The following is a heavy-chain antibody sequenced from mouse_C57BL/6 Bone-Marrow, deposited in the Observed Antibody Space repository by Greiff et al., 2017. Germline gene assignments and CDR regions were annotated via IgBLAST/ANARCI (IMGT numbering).Heavy chain of an antibody. Sequence: EVKLVESGGGLVKPGGSLKLSCAASGFTFSSYTMSWVRQTPEKRLQWVASISGGGGTTYYPDSVKGRFTISRDNDKNILYLQMSSLRSEDTALYYWSRQVTTVLATKYFDVWGTGTTVTVSS. CDR2: ISGGGGTT. CDR3: SRQVTTVLATKYFDV. CDR1: GFTFSSYT. D-gene: IGHD1-1*01. J-gene: IGHJ1*03. V-gene: IGHV5-9*01.